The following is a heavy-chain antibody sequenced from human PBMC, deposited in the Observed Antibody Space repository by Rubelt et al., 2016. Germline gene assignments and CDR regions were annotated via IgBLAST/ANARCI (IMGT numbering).Heavy chain of an antibody. CDR2: INHSGST. V-gene: IGHV4-34*01. D-gene: IGHD4-17*01. CDR1: GGSFSGYY. CDR3: ARGHYGTFDY. J-gene: IGHJ4*02. Sequence: QVQLQQWGAGLLKPSETLSLTCAVYGGSFSGYYWSWIRQPPGKGLEWIGEINHSGSTNYNPSLKGCVTISVDTSKNQLALKLSSVTAADTAVYYCARGHYGTFDYWGQGTLVTVSS.